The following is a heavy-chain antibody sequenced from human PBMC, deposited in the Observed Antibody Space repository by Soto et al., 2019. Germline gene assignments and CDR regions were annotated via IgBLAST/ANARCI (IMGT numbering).Heavy chain of an antibody. J-gene: IGHJ4*02. Sequence: HPGGSLRLSCSASGFTFSSYAMHWVRQAPGKGLEYVSGVRGNGDPPFYADSVKGRFTISRDNSKNTLYLQMSSLSADDTAVYYCVKSRGGNNFDFHDWGKGALVTVS. CDR2: VRGNGDPP. D-gene: IGHD5-12*01. V-gene: IGHV3-64D*06. CDR1: GFTFSSYA. CDR3: VKSRGGNNFDFHD.